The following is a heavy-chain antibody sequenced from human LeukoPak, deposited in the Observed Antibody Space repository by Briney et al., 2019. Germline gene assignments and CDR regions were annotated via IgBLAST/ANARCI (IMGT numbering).Heavy chain of an antibody. CDR1: GGTFSSYA. CDR2: IIPIFGTA. CDR3: ARAHIVVVPAAMGPYYFDY. J-gene: IGHJ4*02. D-gene: IGHD2-2*01. Sequence: SVKVSCKASGGTFSSYAISWVRQAPGQGREWMGGIIPIFGTANYAQKFQGRVTITTDESTSTAYMELSGLRSEDTAVYYCARAHIVVVPAAMGPYYFDYWGQGTLVTVSS. V-gene: IGHV1-69*05.